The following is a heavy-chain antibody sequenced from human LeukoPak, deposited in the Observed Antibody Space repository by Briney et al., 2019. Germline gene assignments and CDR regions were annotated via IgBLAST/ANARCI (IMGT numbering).Heavy chain of an antibody. CDR1: GFTFSSYS. Sequence: GGSLRLSCAASGFTFSSYSMNWVRQAPGKWLERVSSISSRSSYIYYADSVKGRFTISRDNAKNSLYLQMDSLRAEDTAVYYCASFPQLIKVVYPTIAAAEVDFDDWGQGTLVTVSS. CDR2: ISSRSSYI. D-gene: IGHD6-13*01. CDR3: ASFPQLIKVVYPTIAAAEVDFDD. J-gene: IGHJ4*02. V-gene: IGHV3-21*01.